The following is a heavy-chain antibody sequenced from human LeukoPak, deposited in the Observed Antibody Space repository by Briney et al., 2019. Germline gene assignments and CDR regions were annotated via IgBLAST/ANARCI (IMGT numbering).Heavy chain of an antibody. CDR3: ARGHYAGTTS. D-gene: IGHD1-7*01. V-gene: IGHV4-34*01. J-gene: IGHJ4*02. CDR1: GGSFSGYY. CDR2: INHSGST. Sequence: SETLSLTCAVYGGSFSGYYWSWIRQPPGKGLEWIGEINHSGSTNYNPSLKSRVTISVDTSKNQFPLKLSSVTAADTAVYYCARGHYAGTTSWGQGTLVTVSS.